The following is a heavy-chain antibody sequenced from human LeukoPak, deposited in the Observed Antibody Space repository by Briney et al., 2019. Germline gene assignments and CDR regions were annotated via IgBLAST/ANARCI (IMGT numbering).Heavy chain of an antibody. D-gene: IGHD3-9*01. CDR3: ARVLRYDVLTGYYDNWFDP. V-gene: IGHV3-7*01. CDR1: GFTFSSYW. Sequence: PGGSLRLSCAASGFTFSSYWMSWVRQAPGKGLEWVANIKQDGSEKYYVDSVKGRFTISRDNAKNSLYLQMNSLRAEDTAVYYCARVLRYDVLTGYYDNWFDPWGQGTLVTVSS. J-gene: IGHJ5*02. CDR2: IKQDGSEK.